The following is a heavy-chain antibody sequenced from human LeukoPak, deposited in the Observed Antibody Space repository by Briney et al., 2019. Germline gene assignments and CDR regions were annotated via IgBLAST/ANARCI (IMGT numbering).Heavy chain of an antibody. CDR1: GYTFTSYG. D-gene: IGHD6-13*01. CDR2: ISAYNGNT. CDR3: ARGPSSSWYQYNWFDP. Sequence: GASVKVPCKASGYTFTSYGISWVRQAPGQGLEWMGWISAYNGNTNYAQKLQGRVTMTTDTSTSTAYMELRSLRSDDTAVYYCARGPSSSWYQYNWFDPWGQGTLVTVSS. J-gene: IGHJ5*02. V-gene: IGHV1-18*01.